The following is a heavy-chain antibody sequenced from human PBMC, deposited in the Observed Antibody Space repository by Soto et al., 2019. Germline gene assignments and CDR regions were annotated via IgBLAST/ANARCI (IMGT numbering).Heavy chain of an antibody. D-gene: IGHD4-17*01. J-gene: IGHJ2*01. Sequence: EVELLESGGGLVQPGGSLRLSCRASGLSFSNYDMTWVRQAPGKGLEWVSSVRESGGDTFYADSVKGRFTNSRDNSKNTLYLQMNRLKVEDSAFYYCAKDPTTVTTGWYFDLWGRGTLVTVSS. CDR2: VRESGGDT. CDR1: GLSFSNYD. V-gene: IGHV3-23*01. CDR3: AKDPTTVTTGWYFDL.